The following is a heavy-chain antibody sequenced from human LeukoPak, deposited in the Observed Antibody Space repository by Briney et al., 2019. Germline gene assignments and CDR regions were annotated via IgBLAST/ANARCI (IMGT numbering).Heavy chain of an antibody. V-gene: IGHV3-74*01. J-gene: IGHJ4*02. CDR3: ARSSGWYIGFDY. D-gene: IGHD6-19*01. Sequence: GGSLRLSCAASGFTFSSYWMHWVRQAPGKGLVWVSRINSDGSSTSYADSVKGRFTISRDNAKNTLYLQMNSLRAEDTAVYHCARSSGWYIGFDYWGQGTLVTVSS. CDR1: GFTFSSYW. CDR2: INSDGSST.